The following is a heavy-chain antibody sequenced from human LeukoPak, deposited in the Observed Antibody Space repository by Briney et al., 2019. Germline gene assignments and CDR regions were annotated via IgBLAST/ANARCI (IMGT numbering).Heavy chain of an antibody. CDR3: AKDPLDY. J-gene: IGHJ4*02. V-gene: IGHV3-30*04. Sequence: GGSLRLSCAASGFTFSSYAMHWVRQAPGKGLEWVAVISYDGSNKYYADSVKGRFTISRDNSKNTLYLQMNSLRAEDTAVYYCAKDPLDYWGQGTLVTVSS. CDR1: GFTFSSYA. CDR2: ISYDGSNK.